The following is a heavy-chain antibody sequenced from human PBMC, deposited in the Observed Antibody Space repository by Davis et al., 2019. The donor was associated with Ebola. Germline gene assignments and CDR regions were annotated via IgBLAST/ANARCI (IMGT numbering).Heavy chain of an antibody. CDR3: ARDRGTGSYYAFDP. CDR1: GGTFSSYA. CDR2: IIPILGMA. J-gene: IGHJ5*02. Sequence: AASVKVSCKASGGTFSSYAISWVRQAPGQGLEWMGRIIPILGMANYAQKFQGRVTITRDTSASTAYMELSSLRSEDTAVYYCARDRGTGSYYAFDPWGQGTLVTVSS. D-gene: IGHD1-26*01. V-gene: IGHV1-69*04.